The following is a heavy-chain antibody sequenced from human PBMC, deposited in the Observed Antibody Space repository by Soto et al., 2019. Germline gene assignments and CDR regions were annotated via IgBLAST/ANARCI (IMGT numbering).Heavy chain of an antibody. V-gene: IGHV4-39*02. CDR3: AREYYYYGMDV. CDR2: IYYSGST. Sequence: SDTLSLTCTVSGGSISSSSYYWGWIRQPPGKGLEWIGSIYYSGSTYYNPSLKSRVTISVDTSKNQFSLKLSSVTAADTAVYYCAREYYYYGMDVWGQGTTVTVSS. CDR1: GGSISSSSYY. J-gene: IGHJ6*02.